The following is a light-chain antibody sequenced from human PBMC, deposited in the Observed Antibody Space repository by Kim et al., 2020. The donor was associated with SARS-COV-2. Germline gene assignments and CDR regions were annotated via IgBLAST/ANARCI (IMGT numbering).Light chain of an antibody. Sequence: SPGGVAPLSCRASQSVTSRYLAWYQQKRGQPPRILIYAVSNRAGGIPDRFSGSGSGTDFTLTISRLEPEDFAVYYCHHYGGSPETFGQGTKVDIK. J-gene: IGKJ1*01. CDR1: QSVTSRY. CDR2: AVS. CDR3: HHYGGSPET. V-gene: IGKV3-20*01.